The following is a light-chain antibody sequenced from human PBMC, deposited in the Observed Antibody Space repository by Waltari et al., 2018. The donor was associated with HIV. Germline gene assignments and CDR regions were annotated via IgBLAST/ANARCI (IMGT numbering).Light chain of an antibody. CDR3: QKYNTAPYT. V-gene: IGKV1-27*01. Sequence: DIQMTQSPSSLSVSVGDRVIITCRASQDISNNLAWYQQKPGTVPKLLIYAASTLQSGVPSRFSGSGSGTDFTLTIDSLQPEDIATYYCQKYNTAPYTFRQGTNLEI. CDR2: AAS. CDR1: QDISNN. J-gene: IGKJ2*01.